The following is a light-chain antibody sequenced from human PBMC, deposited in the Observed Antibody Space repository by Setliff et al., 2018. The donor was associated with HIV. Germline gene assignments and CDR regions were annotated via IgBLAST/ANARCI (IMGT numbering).Light chain of an antibody. CDR2: GSS. V-gene: IGKV3-20*01. CDR1: QSVTSNY. CDR3: LQYIRSPRT. Sequence: EIVLTQSPGTLSLSPGERATLFCKGSQSVTSNYLAWYQQKPGQAPKLLIYGSSRRATGVPDRFSGSGSGTDFTLTISRLEPEDFGVYYCLQYIRSPRTFGQGTKVDIK. J-gene: IGKJ1*01.